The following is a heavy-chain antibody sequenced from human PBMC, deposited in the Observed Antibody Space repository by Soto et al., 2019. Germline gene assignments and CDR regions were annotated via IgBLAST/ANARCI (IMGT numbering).Heavy chain of an antibody. CDR2: VKQDGSEK. Sequence: PWGSLRLSCVASGFTLSSYWMNWVRQAPGKGLEWVANVKQDGSEKNYVDSVKGRFTISRDNAKNSLYLQMNSLRAEDTAVYYCARGITTSGSYWGQGTQVTVSS. J-gene: IGHJ4*02. CDR1: GFTLSSYW. D-gene: IGHD3-10*01. V-gene: IGHV3-7*05. CDR3: ARGITTSGSY.